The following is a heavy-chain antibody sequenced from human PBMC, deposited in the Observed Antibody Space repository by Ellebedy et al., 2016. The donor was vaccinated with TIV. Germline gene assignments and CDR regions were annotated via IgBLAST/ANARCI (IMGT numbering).Heavy chain of an antibody. J-gene: IGHJ4*02. V-gene: IGHV4-59*12. CDR3: MRRPGRGYPTDK. Sequence: SETLSLTCAVSGASISSSYWSWIRQSPGKGLEWIAYIYFNGDINYNPSLRGRVTISLDTSNNQVSLRLNSVTVADTAMYYCMRRPGRGYPTDKWGPGTLVTVSS. D-gene: IGHD1-26*01. CDR2: IYFNGDI. CDR1: GASISSSY.